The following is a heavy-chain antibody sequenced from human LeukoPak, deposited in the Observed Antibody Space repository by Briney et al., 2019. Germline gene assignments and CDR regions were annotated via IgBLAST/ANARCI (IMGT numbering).Heavy chain of an antibody. CDR1: GFSFSSYA. CDR2: ISGGGDST. CDR3: AKAAFYCSGGACYLEH. V-gene: IGHV3-23*01. Sequence: GGSLRLSCAASGFSFSSYAMIWVCQAPGKGLEWVSIISGGGDSTYYADSVKGRFTISRDNSENTVVLQMNSLRAEDTAIYYCAKAAFYCSGGACYLEHWGQGTLVTVSS. D-gene: IGHD2-15*01. J-gene: IGHJ4*02.